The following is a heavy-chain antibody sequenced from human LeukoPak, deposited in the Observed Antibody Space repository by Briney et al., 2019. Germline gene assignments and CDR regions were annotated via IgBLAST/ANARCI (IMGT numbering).Heavy chain of an antibody. Sequence: ASVKVSCKASGGTFSSYAISWVRQAPGQGLEWMGGIIPIFGTANYAQKFQGRVTITADKSTSTAYMELRSLRSDDTAVYYCARDPHEFSSGWSHFDYWGQGTLVTVSS. V-gene: IGHV1-69*06. J-gene: IGHJ4*02. D-gene: IGHD6-19*01. CDR2: IIPIFGTA. CDR3: ARDPHEFSSGWSHFDY. CDR1: GGTFSSYA.